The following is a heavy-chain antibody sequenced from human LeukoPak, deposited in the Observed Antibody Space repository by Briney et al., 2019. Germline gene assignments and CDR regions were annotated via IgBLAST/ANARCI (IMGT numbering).Heavy chain of an antibody. J-gene: IGHJ4*02. V-gene: IGHV4-34*01. Sequence: SETLSLTCAVYGGSFSGYYWSWIRQPPGKGLEWIGEINHSGSTNYNLSLKSRVTISVDTSKNQFSLKLSSVTAADTAVYYCARSPCMSVRGVQSDYWGQGTLVTVSS. CDR1: GGSFSGYY. CDR3: ARSPCMSVRGVQSDY. D-gene: IGHD3-10*01. CDR2: INHSGST.